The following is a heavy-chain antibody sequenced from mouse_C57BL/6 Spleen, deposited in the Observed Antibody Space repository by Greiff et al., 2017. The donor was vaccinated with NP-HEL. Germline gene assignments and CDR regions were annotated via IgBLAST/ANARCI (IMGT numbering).Heavy chain of an antibody. J-gene: IGHJ4*01. Sequence: QVQLKESGAELVKPGASVKISCKASGYAFSSYWMNWVKQRPGKGLEWIGQIYPGDGDTNYNGKFKGKATLTADKSSSTAYMQLSSLTSEDSAVYFCARSGIITTGAMDYWGQGTSVTVSS. CDR2: IYPGDGDT. CDR1: GYAFSSYW. D-gene: IGHD1-1*01. V-gene: IGHV1-80*01. CDR3: ARSGIITTGAMDY.